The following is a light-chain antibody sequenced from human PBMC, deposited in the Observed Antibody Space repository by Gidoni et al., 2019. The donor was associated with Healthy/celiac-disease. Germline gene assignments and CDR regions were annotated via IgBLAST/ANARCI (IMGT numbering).Light chain of an antibody. V-gene: IGKV1-39*01. J-gene: IGKJ3*01. Sequence: IQMPQSPSSLSASVGDRVTITCRASQGISSYLNWYQQKPGKAPKLLIYAASSLQSGVPSRFSGSGSGTDFTLTISSLQPEDFATYYCQQSYSTPVFGPGTKVDIK. CDR2: AAS. CDR3: QQSYSTPV. CDR1: QGISSY.